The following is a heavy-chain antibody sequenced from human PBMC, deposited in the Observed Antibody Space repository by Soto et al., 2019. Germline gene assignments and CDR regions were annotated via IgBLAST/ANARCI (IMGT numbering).Heavy chain of an antibody. Sequence: GASVKVSCKASGYTFTSYGISWVRQAPGQGLEWMGWISAYNGNTNYAQKLRGRVTMTTDTSTSTAYMELRSLRSDDTAVYYCARDKRGYSYGMFDYWGQGTLVTVSS. CDR2: ISAYNGNT. J-gene: IGHJ4*02. CDR1: GYTFTSYG. V-gene: IGHV1-18*01. D-gene: IGHD5-18*01. CDR3: ARDKRGYSYGMFDY.